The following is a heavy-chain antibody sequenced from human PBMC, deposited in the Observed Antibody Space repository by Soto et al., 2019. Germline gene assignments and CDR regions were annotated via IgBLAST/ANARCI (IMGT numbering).Heavy chain of an antibody. V-gene: IGHV3-74*01. D-gene: IGHD7-27*01. CDR2: INSDGSST. CDR1: GFTFSSYW. Sequence: RLSCAASGFTFSSYWMHLVRQAPGKGLVWVSRINSDGSSTSFADSVKGRFTISRDNAKNTLYLQMNSLRAEDTAVYYCASSLLTPFDYWGQGTLVTVSS. CDR3: ASSLLTPFDY. J-gene: IGHJ4*02.